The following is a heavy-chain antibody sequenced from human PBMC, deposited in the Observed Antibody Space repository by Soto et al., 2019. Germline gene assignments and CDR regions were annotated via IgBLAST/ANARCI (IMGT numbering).Heavy chain of an antibody. CDR3: ARDDTLHYYDSSGYTSNWFDP. CDR1: GFTFSSYS. D-gene: IGHD3-22*01. V-gene: IGHV3-48*01. J-gene: IGHJ5*02. Sequence: GGSLRLSCAASGFTFSSYSMNWVRQGPGKGLEWVSYISSSSSTIYYADSVKGRFTISRDNAKNSLYLQMNSLRAEDTAVYYCARDDTLHYYDSSGYTSNWFDPWGQGTLVTVSS. CDR2: ISSSSSTI.